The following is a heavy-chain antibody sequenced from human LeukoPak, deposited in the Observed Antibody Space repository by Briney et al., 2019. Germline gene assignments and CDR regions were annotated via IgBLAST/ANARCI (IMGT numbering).Heavy chain of an antibody. Sequence: SETLSLTCTVSGGSISSYYWSWIRQPPGKGLEWIGSIYYSGSTYYNPSLKSRVTISVDTSKNQFSLKLSSVTAADTAVYYCAGDFSPAAAGYNGFDPWGQGTLSPSPQ. D-gene: IGHD6-13*01. CDR2: IYYSGST. V-gene: IGHV4-39*07. CDR3: AGDFSPAAAGYNGFDP. CDR1: GGSISSYY. J-gene: IGHJ5*02.